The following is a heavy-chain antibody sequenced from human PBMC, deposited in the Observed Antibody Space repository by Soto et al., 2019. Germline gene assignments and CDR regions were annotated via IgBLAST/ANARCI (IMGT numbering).Heavy chain of an antibody. CDR2: INHSGST. V-gene: IGHV4-34*01. CDR1: GGSFSGYY. Sequence: SETLSLTCAVYGGSFSGYYCSWIRQPPGKGLEWIGEINHSGSTNYNPSLKSRVTISVDTSKNQFSLKLSSVTAADTAVYYCARGRIAATGFDFWCQGSRLTVSS. CDR3: ARGRIAATGFDF. J-gene: IGHJ4*02. D-gene: IGHD6-13*01.